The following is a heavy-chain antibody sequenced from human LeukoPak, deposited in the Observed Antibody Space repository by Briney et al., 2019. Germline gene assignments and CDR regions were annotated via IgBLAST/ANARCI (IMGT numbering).Heavy chain of an antibody. J-gene: IGHJ4*02. CDR1: GGSISSRTYY. V-gene: IGHV4-39*07. CDR2: INYSGKP. CDR3: GRDYGDWRTDY. Sequence: PSETLSLTCTVSGGSISSRTYYWAWIRQPPGKGLEWIGSINYSGKPTYNPSLKSRVTVSLDTSRNQFSLTVSSVTAADTAVYYCGRDYGDWRTDYWGQGTLVTVSS. D-gene: IGHD4-17*01.